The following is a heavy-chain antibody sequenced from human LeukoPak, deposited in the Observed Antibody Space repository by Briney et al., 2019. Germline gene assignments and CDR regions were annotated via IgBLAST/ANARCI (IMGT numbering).Heavy chain of an antibody. D-gene: IGHD5-24*01. CDR2: IYTSGST. Sequence: PSQTLSLTCTVSEGSITSGSYYWSWIRQPAGKGLEWIGRIYTSGSTNYNPSLKSRVTISVDTSKNQFSLKLSSVTAADTAVYYCASEDGYNWVRAFDIWGQGTMVTVSS. CDR3: ASEDGYNWVRAFDI. V-gene: IGHV4-61*02. CDR1: EGSITSGSYY. J-gene: IGHJ3*02.